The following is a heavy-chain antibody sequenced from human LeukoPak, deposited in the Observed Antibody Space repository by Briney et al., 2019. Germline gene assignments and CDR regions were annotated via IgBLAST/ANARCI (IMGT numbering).Heavy chain of an antibody. Sequence: SETLSLTCTVSGGSISSNAYYWAWLRQPPGKELEWIGSIYSSVSTYYNPSLKSRVTISVDTSKNQFSLRLSSVTAADTALYYCAYSGSYGHLGYWGQGIPVTVSS. V-gene: IGHV4-39*01. CDR3: AYSGSYGHLGY. J-gene: IGHJ4*02. CDR1: GGSISSNAYY. D-gene: IGHD1-26*01. CDR2: IYSSVST.